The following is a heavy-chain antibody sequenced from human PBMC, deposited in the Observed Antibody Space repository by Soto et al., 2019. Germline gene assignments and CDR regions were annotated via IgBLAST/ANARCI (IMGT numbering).Heavy chain of an antibody. CDR1: GGSVSSGSYY. V-gene: IGHV4-61*01. Sequence: KTSETLSLTCTVSGGSVSSGSYYWSWIRQPPGKGLEWIGYIYYSGSTNYNPSLKSRVTISVDTSKNQFSLKLSSVTAADTAVYYCARISLPRIADYYYGMDVWGQGTTVTVSS. D-gene: IGHD6-13*01. CDR2: IYYSGST. CDR3: ARISLPRIADYYYGMDV. J-gene: IGHJ6*02.